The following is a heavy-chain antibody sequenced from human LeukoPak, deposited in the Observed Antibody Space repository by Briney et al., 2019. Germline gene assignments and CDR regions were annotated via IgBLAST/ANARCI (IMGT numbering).Heavy chain of an antibody. CDR2: IRYDGSNK. V-gene: IGHV3-30*02. CDR3: VVVSYCAVDCYDY. D-gene: IGHD2-21*01. J-gene: IGHJ4*02. CDR1: GFTFSSYG. Sequence: PGGSLRLSCAASGFTFSSYGMHWVRQAPGKWLEWVAFIRYDGSNKYYADSVKGRFTISRDNSKNTVYVQMNSLRAEDTAVYFCVVVSYCAVDCYDYWGQGTLVTVSS.